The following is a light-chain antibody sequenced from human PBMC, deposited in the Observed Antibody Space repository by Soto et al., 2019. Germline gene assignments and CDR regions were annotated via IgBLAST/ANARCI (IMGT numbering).Light chain of an antibody. Sequence: EIVLTQSPGTLSLSPGDSATLSCRGSQSVSSSSLAWYQQKPGQAPRLLFFGVSNRAAGVPDRFGGSGSGTDFTLTISRLEPEDFAVYYCPQYGGSPLTFGGGTKVEIK. CDR2: GVS. CDR1: QSVSSSS. V-gene: IGKV3-20*01. J-gene: IGKJ4*01. CDR3: PQYGGSPLT.